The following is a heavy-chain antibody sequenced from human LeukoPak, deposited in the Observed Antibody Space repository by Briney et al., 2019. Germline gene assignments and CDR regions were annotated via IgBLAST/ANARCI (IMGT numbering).Heavy chain of an antibody. CDR3: ARDQSGSVRVPAAIPTMGWFDP. CDR1: GYTFTGYY. Sequence: ASVKVSCKASGYTFTGYYMHWVRQAPGQGLEWMGIINPSGGSTSYAQKFQGRVTMTRDTSTSTVYMELSSLRSEDTAVYYCARDQSGSVRVPAAIPTMGWFDPWGQGTLVTVSS. CDR2: INPSGGST. J-gene: IGHJ5*02. V-gene: IGHV1-46*01. D-gene: IGHD2-2*01.